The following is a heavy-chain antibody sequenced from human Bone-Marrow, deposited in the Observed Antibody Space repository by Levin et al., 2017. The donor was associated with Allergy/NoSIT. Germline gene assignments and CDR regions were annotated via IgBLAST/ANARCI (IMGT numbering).Heavy chain of an antibody. V-gene: IGHV1-2*02. CDR3: ARAGRYSSSWDFDY. D-gene: IGHD6-13*01. J-gene: IGHJ4*02. CDR1: GYTFTGYY. Sequence: GESLKISCKASGYTFTGYYMHWVRQAPGQGLEWMGWINPNSGGTNYAQKFQGRVTMTRDTSISTAYMELSRLRSDDTAVYYCARAGRYSSSWDFDYWGQGTLVTVSS. CDR2: INPNSGGT.